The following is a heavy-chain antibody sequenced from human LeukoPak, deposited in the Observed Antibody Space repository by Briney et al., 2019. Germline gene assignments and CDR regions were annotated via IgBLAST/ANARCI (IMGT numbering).Heavy chain of an antibody. Sequence: GGSLRLSCEASGFAFSSYWMHWVRQAPGKGLVWVSHIDSDGRTTNYADSVKGRFTISRDNAKNTLYLQMSSLRAEDTALYYCARGPSYTGLDSWGQGTWSPSPQ. D-gene: IGHD3-16*02. CDR3: ARGPSYTGLDS. CDR1: GFAFSSYW. V-gene: IGHV3-74*01. CDR2: IDSDGRTT. J-gene: IGHJ4*02.